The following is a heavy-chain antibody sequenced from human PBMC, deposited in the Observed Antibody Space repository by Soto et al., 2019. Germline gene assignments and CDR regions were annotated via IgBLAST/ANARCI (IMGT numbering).Heavy chain of an antibody. CDR1: GFSLSTSGMR. Sequence: SGPTLVNPTQTLTPTCTFSGFSLSTSGMRVSWIRQPPGKALEWLARIGWDDDKFYNTSLKTRLTISKDSSKNQVVLTMTNMDPVDTATYYCARMFHCSGGTCPFDYWGQGALVTVSS. V-gene: IGHV2-70*04. J-gene: IGHJ4*02. CDR2: IGWDDDK. CDR3: ARMFHCSGGTCPFDY. D-gene: IGHD2-15*01.